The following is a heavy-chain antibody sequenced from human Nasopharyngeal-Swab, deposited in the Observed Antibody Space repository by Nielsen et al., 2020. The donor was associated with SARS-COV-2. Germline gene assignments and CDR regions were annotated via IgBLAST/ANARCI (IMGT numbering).Heavy chain of an antibody. CDR2: IRSKAYGGTT. Sequence: GGSPRLSCTASGFTFGDYAMSWVRQAPGKGLEWVGFIRSKAYGGTTEYAASVKGRFTISRDDSKSIAYLQMNSLKTEDTAVYYCTILWFGESANYGMDVWGQGTTVTVSS. CDR1: GFTFGDYA. D-gene: IGHD3-10*01. V-gene: IGHV3-49*04. CDR3: TILWFGESANYGMDV. J-gene: IGHJ6*02.